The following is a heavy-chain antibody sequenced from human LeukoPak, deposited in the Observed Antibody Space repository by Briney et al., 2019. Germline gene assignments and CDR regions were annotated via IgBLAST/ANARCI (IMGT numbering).Heavy chain of an antibody. J-gene: IGHJ4*02. D-gene: IGHD3-9*01. CDR3: AEREYYDILTGYYPTPH. CDR1: GGSISSGHYH. Sequence: SETLSLTCTVSGGSISSGHYHWAWMRQPPGKGPEWIGSMFYSGSTYYNPSLKSRVTISVDTSKNQFSLKLSSVTAADTAVYYCAEREYYDILTGYYPTPHWGQGTLVTVSS. CDR2: MFYSGST. V-gene: IGHV4-39*07.